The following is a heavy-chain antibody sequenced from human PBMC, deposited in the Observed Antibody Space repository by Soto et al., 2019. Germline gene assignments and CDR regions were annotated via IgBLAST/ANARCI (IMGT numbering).Heavy chain of an antibody. V-gene: IGHV1-3*01. CDR3: ARAGGWSSEYASSYYYYGMDV. D-gene: IGHD2-15*01. Sequence: GASVKVSCKASGYTFTSYAMHWVRQAPGQRLEWMGWINAGNGNTKYSQKFQGRVTITRDTSASTAYMELSSLRSEDTAVYYCARAGGWSSEYASSYYYYGMDVWGQGTTVTVSS. CDR2: INAGNGNT. CDR1: GYTFTSYA. J-gene: IGHJ6*02.